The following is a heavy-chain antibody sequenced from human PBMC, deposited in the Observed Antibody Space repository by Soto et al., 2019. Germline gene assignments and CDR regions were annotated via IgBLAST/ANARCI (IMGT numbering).Heavy chain of an antibody. J-gene: IGHJ4*02. CDR1: GYTFTSYG. CDR2: IIPIFGTA. CDR3: ARRREGYYYDSSGYKYYFDY. D-gene: IGHD3-22*01. Sequence: GASVKVSCKASGYTFTSYGISWVRQAPGQGLEWMGWIIPIFGTANYAQKFQGRVTITADESTSTAYMELSSLRSEDTAVYYCARRREGYYYDSSGYKYYFDYWGQGTLVTVSS. V-gene: IGHV1-69*13.